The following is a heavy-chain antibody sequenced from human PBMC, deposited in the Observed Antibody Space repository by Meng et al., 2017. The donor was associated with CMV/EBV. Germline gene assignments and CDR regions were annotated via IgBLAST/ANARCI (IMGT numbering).Heavy chain of an antibody. CDR3: AHRGSYGYHGY. J-gene: IGHJ4*02. CDR2: IYWDDDK. D-gene: IGHD5-18*01. CDR1: GFSLSSSGVG. Sequence: QITFKESGPTQGKPPQNLTLICTFCGFSLSSSGVGVGWIRQPPGKALEWLALIYWDDDKRYSPSLKSRLTITKDTSKNQVVLTMTNMDPVDTATYYCAHRGSYGYHGYWGQGTLVTVSS. V-gene: IGHV2-5*02.